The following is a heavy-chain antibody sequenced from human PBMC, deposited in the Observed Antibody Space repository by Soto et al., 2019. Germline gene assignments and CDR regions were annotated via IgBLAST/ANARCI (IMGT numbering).Heavy chain of an antibody. D-gene: IGHD5-18*01. CDR3: ARADSFGEAMGNWFDP. CDR1: GYTFTSYG. Sequence: ASVKVSCKASGYTFTSYGISWVRQVPGQGLEWMGWISAYNGNTNYAQKLQGRVTMTTDTSTSTAYMELRSLRSDDTAVYYCARADSFGEAMGNWFDPWGQGTLVTVSS. CDR2: ISAYNGNT. J-gene: IGHJ5*02. V-gene: IGHV1-18*01.